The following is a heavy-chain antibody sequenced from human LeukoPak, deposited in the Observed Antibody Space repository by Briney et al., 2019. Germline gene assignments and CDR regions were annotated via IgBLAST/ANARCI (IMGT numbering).Heavy chain of an antibody. V-gene: IGHV3-23*01. CDR3: AKSHSVEQRGYFDY. CDR1: GFTFTIYA. J-gene: IGHJ4*02. Sequence: GGSLRLSCAASGFTFTIYAMGWVRQAPGKGLEWVSSIANDGGSTYYADSVKGRFTISRDNSRNTVYLQMNSLRAEDMAVYYCAKSHSVEQRGYFDYWGQGTLVPVSS. CDR2: IANDGGST. D-gene: IGHD1/OR15-1a*01.